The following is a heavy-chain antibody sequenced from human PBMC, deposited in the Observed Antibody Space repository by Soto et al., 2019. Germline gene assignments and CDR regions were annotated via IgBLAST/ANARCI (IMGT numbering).Heavy chain of an antibody. V-gene: IGHV1-18*04. D-gene: IGHD3-3*01. CDR2: ISAYNGNT. Sequence: QVQLVQSGAEVKKPGASVKVSCKASGYTFTSYGISWVRQAPGQGLEWMGWISAYNGNTNYAQKLQGRATMTTDTSTSTAYMELRSLRSDDTAVYYCARARRITIFGVVADFDYWGQGTLVTVSS. CDR1: GYTFTSYG. CDR3: ARARRITIFGVVADFDY. J-gene: IGHJ4*02.